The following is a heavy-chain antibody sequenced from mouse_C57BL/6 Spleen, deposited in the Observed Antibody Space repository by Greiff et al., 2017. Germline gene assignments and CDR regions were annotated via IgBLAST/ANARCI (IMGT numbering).Heavy chain of an antibody. D-gene: IGHD4-1*01. CDR2: IHPNSGST. Sequence: QVQLKQSGPELVKPGASVKISCKASGYTFTSYWMHWVKQRPGQGLEWIGMIHPNSGSTNYNEKFKSKATLTVDKSSSTAYMQLSSLTSEDSAVYYCARPPLGLDWYFDVWGTGTTVTVSS. CDR3: ARPPLGLDWYFDV. J-gene: IGHJ1*03. V-gene: IGHV1-64*01. CDR1: GYTFTSYW.